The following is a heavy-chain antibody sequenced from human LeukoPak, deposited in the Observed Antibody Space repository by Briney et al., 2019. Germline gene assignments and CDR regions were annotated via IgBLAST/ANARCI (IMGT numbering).Heavy chain of an antibody. CDR2: INHSGST. Sequence: SETLSLTCAVYGGSFSGYYWSWIRQPPGKGLEWIGEINHSGSTNYNPSLKSRVTISVDTSENQFSLKLSSVTAADTAVYYCARGRLVHNYWGQGTLVTVSS. J-gene: IGHJ4*02. CDR1: GGSFSGYY. D-gene: IGHD3-16*01. V-gene: IGHV4-34*01. CDR3: ARGRLVHNY.